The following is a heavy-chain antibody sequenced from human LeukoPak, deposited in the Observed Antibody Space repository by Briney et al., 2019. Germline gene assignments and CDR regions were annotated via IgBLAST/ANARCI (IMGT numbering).Heavy chain of an antibody. CDR3: AREDSSSWRPFDY. D-gene: IGHD6-13*01. V-gene: IGHV3-53*01. CDR1: GFTVSSNY. Sequence: PGRSLRLSCAASGFTVSSNYMSWVRQAPGKGLEWVSVIYSGGSTYYADSVKGRFTISRDNSKNTLYLQMNSLRAEDTAVYYCAREDSSSWRPFDYWGQGTLVTVSS. CDR2: IYSGGST. J-gene: IGHJ4*02.